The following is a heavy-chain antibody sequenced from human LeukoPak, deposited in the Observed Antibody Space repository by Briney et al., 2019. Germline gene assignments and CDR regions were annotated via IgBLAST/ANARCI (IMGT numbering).Heavy chain of an antibody. CDR1: GGSISSYY. CDR3: ARAERTGGSYPFDY. J-gene: IGHJ4*02. Sequence: SETLSLTCTVSGGSISSYYWSWIRQPAGKGLEWIGRIYTSGSTNYNPSLKSRVTMSVDTSKNQFSLKLSSVTAADTAVYYCARAERTGGSYPFDYWGQGTLVTVSS. CDR2: IYTSGST. V-gene: IGHV4-4*07. D-gene: IGHD1-26*01.